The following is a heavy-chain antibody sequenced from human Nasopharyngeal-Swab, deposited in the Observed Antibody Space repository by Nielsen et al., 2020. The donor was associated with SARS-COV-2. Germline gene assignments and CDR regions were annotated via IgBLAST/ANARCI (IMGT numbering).Heavy chain of an antibody. D-gene: IGHD2-15*01. J-gene: IGHJ4*02. V-gene: IGHV3-23*01. CDR3: AKQYRKYCSGGTCYLIDY. CDR1: GFTFSNYA. CDR2: ISGSGSRT. Sequence: GESLKISCAASGFTFSNYAMSWVRQAPGKGLEWVSTISGSGSRTYYADSVKGRFTISRDNAKNTLYLHMTSPRAEDTAVYYCAKQYRKYCSGGTCYLIDYWGQGTLVSVSS.